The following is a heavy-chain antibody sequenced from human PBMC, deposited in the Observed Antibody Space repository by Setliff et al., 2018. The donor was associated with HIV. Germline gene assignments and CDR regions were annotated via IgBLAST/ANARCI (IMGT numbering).Heavy chain of an antibody. CDR3: VKGQGFCSMTSCALDWFGP. D-gene: IGHD2-2*01. V-gene: IGHV3-21*04. J-gene: IGHJ5*02. CDR2: ISSSSSYI. Sequence: GGSLRLSCAASGFTFSSYSMNWVRQAPGKGLEWVSSISSSSSYIYYADSVKGRFTVSRDNAKNSLYLQMNTLRVEDSAIYYCVKGQGFCSMTSCALDWFGPWGQGTLVTVSS. CDR1: GFTFSSYS.